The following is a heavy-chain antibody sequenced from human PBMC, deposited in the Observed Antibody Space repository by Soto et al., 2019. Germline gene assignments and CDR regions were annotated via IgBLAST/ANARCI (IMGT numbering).Heavy chain of an antibody. CDR1: GGSFSGYY. D-gene: IGHD2-15*01. CDR3: ARTPLFCSGGSCYVSRSGYMDV. CDR2: INHSGST. J-gene: IGHJ6*03. Sequence: SETLSLTCAVYGGSFSGYYWSWIRQPPGKGLEWIGEINHSGSTNYNPSLKSRVTISVDTSKNQFSLKLSSVTAANTAVYYCARTPLFCSGGSCYVSRSGYMDVWGKGTTVTVSS. V-gene: IGHV4-34*01.